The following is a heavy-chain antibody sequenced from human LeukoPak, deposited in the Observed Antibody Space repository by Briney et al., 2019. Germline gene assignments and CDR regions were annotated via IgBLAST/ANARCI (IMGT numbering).Heavy chain of an antibody. CDR2: VNRDGSET. Sequence: GGSLRLSCAASGFALSSHWMTWVRQVPGRGPEWVANVNRDGSETYYLDSVKVRFTISKDNAKNSLYLQMNSLRAEDTALYHCARNNGMDVWGQGTTVIVSS. CDR1: GFALSSHW. J-gene: IGHJ6*02. V-gene: IGHV3-7*03. CDR3: ARNNGMDV.